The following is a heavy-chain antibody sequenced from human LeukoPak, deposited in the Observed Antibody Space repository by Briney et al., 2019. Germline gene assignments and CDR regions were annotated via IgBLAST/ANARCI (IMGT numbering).Heavy chain of an antibody. CDR3: ARPYYYDSSGYYLPRY. CDR2: ISAYNGNT. D-gene: IGHD3-22*01. Sequence: ASVKVSCKASGYTFTSYGISWVRQAPGQGLEWMGWISAYNGNTNYAQKLQGRVTMTTDTSTSTAYMELSRLRSDDTAVYYCARPYYYDSSGYYLPRYWGQGTLVTVSS. J-gene: IGHJ4*02. V-gene: IGHV1-18*01. CDR1: GYTFTSYG.